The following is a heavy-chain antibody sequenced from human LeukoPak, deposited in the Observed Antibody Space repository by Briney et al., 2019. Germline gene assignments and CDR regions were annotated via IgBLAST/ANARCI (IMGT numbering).Heavy chain of an antibody. CDR1: GGSISSYY. J-gene: IGHJ4*02. D-gene: IGHD5-18*01. CDR3: ARRGYSYGPFDY. V-gene: IGHV4-59*08. Sequence: SETLSLTCTVSGGSISSYYWSWIRQPPGKGLEWIGHIYYSGSTNYNPSLKSRVTISVDTSKNQFSLKLSSVTAADTAVYYCARRGYSYGPFDYWGQGTLVTVSS. CDR2: IYYSGST.